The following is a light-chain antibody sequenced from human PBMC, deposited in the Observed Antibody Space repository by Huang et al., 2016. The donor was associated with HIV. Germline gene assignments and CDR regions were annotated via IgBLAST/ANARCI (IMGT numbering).Light chain of an antibody. CDR3: MQALQTPYT. V-gene: IGKV2-28*01. J-gene: IGKJ2*01. CDR1: QSLLHRNGNNH. CDR2: LGS. Sequence: DIVMTQSPLSLPVTPGEPASISCRSSQSLLHRNGNNHLDWYLQRPGQSPQLLIYLGSNRASGVPDRFSGSGSCTYFTLKISRVAAEDVGVYYCMQALQTPYTFGQGTKLEIK.